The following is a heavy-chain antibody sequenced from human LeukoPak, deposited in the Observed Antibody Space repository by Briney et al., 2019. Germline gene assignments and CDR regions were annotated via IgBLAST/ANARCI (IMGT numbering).Heavy chain of an antibody. CDR1: GFTFSSFA. J-gene: IGHJ4*02. CDR2: ISGSGGST. V-gene: IGHV3-23*01. Sequence: GGSLRLSCAASGFTFSSFAMSWVRQAPGKGLEWVSAISGSGGSTYYADSVKGRFTISRDNSKNTLFLQMNSLRDEDTAVYFCARVPGWTVDYWGQGTLVTVSS. D-gene: IGHD3/OR15-3a*01. CDR3: ARVPGWTVDY.